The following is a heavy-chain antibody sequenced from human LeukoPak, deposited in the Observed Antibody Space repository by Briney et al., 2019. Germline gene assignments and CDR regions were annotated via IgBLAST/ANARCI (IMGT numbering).Heavy chain of an antibody. V-gene: IGHV3-53*01. CDR2: IYSGGST. CDR1: GFTFSSNY. CDR3: ARGARGYSGYVDY. J-gene: IGHJ4*02. D-gene: IGHD5-12*01. Sequence: PGGSLRLSCAASGFTFSSNYMSWVRQAPGKGLEWVSVIYSGGSTYYADSVKGRFTISRDNSKNTLYLQMNSLRAEDTAVYYCARGARGYSGYVDYWGQGTLVTVSS.